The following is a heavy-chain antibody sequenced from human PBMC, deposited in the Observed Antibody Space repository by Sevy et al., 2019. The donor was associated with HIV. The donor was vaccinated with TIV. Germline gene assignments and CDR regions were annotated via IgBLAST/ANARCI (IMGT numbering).Heavy chain of an antibody. CDR1: GGSISSYY. J-gene: IGHJ5*02. CDR2: IYYSGST. D-gene: IGHD6-13*01. V-gene: IGHV4-59*01. CDR3: ARGGGVAAGHTNWFDP. Sequence: SETLSLTCTVSGGSISSYYWSWIRQPPGKGLEWIGYIYYSGSTNYNPSLKSRVTISVDTSKNQFSLKLSSVTAADTAVYYCARGGGVAAGHTNWFDPWGQGTLVTVSS.